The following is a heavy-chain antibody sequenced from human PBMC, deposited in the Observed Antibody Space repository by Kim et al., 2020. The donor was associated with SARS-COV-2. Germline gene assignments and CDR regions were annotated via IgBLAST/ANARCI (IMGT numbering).Heavy chain of an antibody. CDR2: IGTKADT. J-gene: IGHJ2*01. CDR1: GFTFSSYD. V-gene: IGHV3-13*04. Sequence: GGSLRLSCAASGFTFSSYDMHWVRQGPEKGLEWVSSIGTKADTYYPDSVKDRFTISRENATDSFYLHMNSLEAEDTAVYYCARGPIEEGIRATKGYFDHWGRGTVVTVSS. D-gene: IGHD1-20*01. CDR3: ARGPIEEGIRATKGYFDH.